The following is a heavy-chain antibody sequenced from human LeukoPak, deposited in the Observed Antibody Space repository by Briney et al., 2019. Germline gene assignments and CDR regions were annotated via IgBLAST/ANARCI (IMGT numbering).Heavy chain of an antibody. D-gene: IGHD3-3*01. CDR2: INPNSGGT. V-gene: IGHV1-2*02. J-gene: IGHJ4*02. CDR1: GYSFTGYY. CDR3: ARGSLYGNYVDY. Sequence: ASVKVSCKTSGYSFTGYYIHWVRQAPGQGLEWMGWINPNSGGTNYPQKFQDRVTMTRDTSISTAYMGLSRLRSDDTAVYYCARGSLYGNYVDYWGQGTLVTVSS.